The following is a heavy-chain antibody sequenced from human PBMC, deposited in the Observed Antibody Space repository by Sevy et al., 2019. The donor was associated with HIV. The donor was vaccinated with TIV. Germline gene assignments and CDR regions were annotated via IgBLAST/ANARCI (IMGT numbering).Heavy chain of an antibody. CDR3: ARGGSKWNDDYFDY. J-gene: IGHJ4*02. CDR1: GYTFSVKY. CDR2: IDPKRGGT. V-gene: IGHV1-2*02. D-gene: IGHD1-20*01. Sequence: ASVKVSCKASGYTFSVKYIHWVRQAPGQGLEWVGWIDPKRGGTSYAQKFQGRVSMTRDTSISTAYMELYWLTSDDTAVYYCARGGSKWNDDYFDYWGQGSLVTVSS.